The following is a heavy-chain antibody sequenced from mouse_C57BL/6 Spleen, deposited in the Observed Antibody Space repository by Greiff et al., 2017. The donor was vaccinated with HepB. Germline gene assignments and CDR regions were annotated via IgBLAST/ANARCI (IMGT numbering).Heavy chain of an antibody. J-gene: IGHJ2*01. Sequence: VQLQQSGPELVKPGASVKISCKASGYTFTDYYMNWVKQSHGKSLEWIGDINPNNGGTSYNQKFKGKATLTVDKSSSTAYMELRSLTSEDSAVYYCASNYDNFDYWGQGTTRTVSS. CDR1: GYTFTDYY. V-gene: IGHV1-26*01. CDR2: INPNNGGT. D-gene: IGHD2-3*01. CDR3: ASNYDNFDY.